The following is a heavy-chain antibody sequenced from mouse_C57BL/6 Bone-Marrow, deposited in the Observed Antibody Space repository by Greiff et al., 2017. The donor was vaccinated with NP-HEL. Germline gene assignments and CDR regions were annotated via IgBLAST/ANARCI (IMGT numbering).Heavy chain of an antibody. J-gene: IGHJ1*03. D-gene: IGHD2-4*01. V-gene: IGHV1-54*01. CDR3: ARLKTIYYDYDDWYFDV. Sequence: VQLQQSGAELVRPGTSVKVSCKASGYAFTNYLIEWVKQRPGQGLEWIGVINPGSGGTNYNEKFKGKATLTVDKSSSTAYMQLSSLTSEDSAVYFCARLKTIYYDYDDWYFDVWGTGTTVTVSS. CDR1: GYAFTNYL. CDR2: INPGSGGT.